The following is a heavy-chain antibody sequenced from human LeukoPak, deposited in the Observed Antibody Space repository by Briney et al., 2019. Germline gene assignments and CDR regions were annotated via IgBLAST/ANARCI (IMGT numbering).Heavy chain of an antibody. V-gene: IGHV1-24*01. D-gene: IGHD5-24*01. CDR2: FDPEDGET. J-gene: IGHJ6*01. Sequence: ASATVSHKVSVYTLPELSMHWLRQAPGKGREGVGGFDPEDGETVYAQKFQGRVTMTEDTSTDTAYMNLSSLRSEDTAVYYCATIYNNISDDMDVWGQGTTVTVSS. CDR3: ATIYNNISDDMDV. CDR1: VYTLPELS.